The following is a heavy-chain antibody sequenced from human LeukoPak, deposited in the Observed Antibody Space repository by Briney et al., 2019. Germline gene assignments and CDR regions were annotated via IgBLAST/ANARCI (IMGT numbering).Heavy chain of an antibody. CDR2: TNARGDT. CDR3: ARGQVPAARGYNWFDP. J-gene: IGHJ5*02. Sequence: SETLSLTCAVYGWSFNDYYWNWIRQPPRKGLEWIGETNARGDTNYNPSLKSRVTISVDTSKKQFSLRLTSMIAADTALYYCARGQVPAARGYNWFDPWGQGTLVTVSS. V-gene: IGHV4-34*01. D-gene: IGHD2-2*01. CDR1: GWSFNDYY.